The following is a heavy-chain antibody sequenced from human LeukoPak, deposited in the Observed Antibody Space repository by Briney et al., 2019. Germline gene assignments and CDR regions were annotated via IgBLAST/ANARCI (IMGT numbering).Heavy chain of an antibody. J-gene: IGHJ4*02. CDR3: ARRPDPIAAAGD. V-gene: IGHV4-39*01. D-gene: IGHD6-13*01. CDR1: GGSISSSSYY. Sequence: SETLSLTCTVSGGSISSSSYYWGWIRQPPGKGLEWIGSIYYSGSTYYNPSLKSRVTISVDTSKNQFSLKLSSVTAADTAVYYCARRPDPIAAAGDWGQGTLVTVSS. CDR2: IYYSGST.